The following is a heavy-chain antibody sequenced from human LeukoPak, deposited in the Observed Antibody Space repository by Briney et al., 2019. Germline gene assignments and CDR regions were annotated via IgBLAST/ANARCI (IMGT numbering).Heavy chain of an antibody. D-gene: IGHD3-16*01. V-gene: IGHV1-18*01. CDR1: GYTFTSYG. J-gene: IGHJ2*01. CDR3: ARDLGGSPKGYFDL. CDR2: ISAYNGNT. Sequence: ASVKVSCKASGYTFTSYGISWVRQAPGQGLEWMGWISAYNGNTNYAQKLQGRVTMTTDASTSTAYMEPRSLRSDDTAVYYCARDLGGSPKGYFDLWGRGTLVTVSS.